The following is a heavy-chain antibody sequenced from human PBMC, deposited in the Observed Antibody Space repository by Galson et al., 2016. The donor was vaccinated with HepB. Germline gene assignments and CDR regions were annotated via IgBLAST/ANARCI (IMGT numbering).Heavy chain of an antibody. Sequence: SLRLSCAASGFTFSNAWMSWVRQAPGKGLEWVSVITGSGNTYYADSVRGRFSTSRDNSKNTVDLQMNSLRAEDTAVYYCVWDASRPETYYRHDYWGQGTLVTVSS. CDR3: VWDASRPETYYRHDY. CDR2: ITGSGNT. V-gene: IGHV3-53*01. D-gene: IGHD3-10*01. J-gene: IGHJ4*02. CDR1: GFTFSNAW.